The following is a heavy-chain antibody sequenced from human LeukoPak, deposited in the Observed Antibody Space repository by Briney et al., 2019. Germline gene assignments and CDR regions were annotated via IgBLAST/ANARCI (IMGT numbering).Heavy chain of an antibody. J-gene: IGHJ4*02. Sequence: GALRLSCAASGFTFSSYAMSWVRHATRKGLEWVSAISGSGGSTYYADSVKGRFTISRDNSKNTLYLQMNSLRAEDTAVYYCAKDPTYCGGDCYSGYFDYWGQGTLVTVSS. CDR3: AKDPTYCGGDCYSGYFDY. D-gene: IGHD2-21*02. CDR2: ISGSGGST. CDR1: GFTFSSYA. V-gene: IGHV3-23*01.